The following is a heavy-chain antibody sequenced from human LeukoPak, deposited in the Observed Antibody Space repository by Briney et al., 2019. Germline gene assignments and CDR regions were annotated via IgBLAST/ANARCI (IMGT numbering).Heavy chain of an antibody. CDR2: ISSSSSTI. CDR1: GFTFSSYS. J-gene: IGHJ4*02. V-gene: IGHV3-48*01. D-gene: IGHD6-13*01. Sequence: PGGSLRLSCAASGFTFSSYSMNWVRQAPGKGLERVSYISSSSSTIYYADSVKGRFTISRDNAENSLYLQMNSLRAEDTAVYYCARRLAAAGTGVIDYWGQGTLVTVSS. CDR3: ARRLAAAGTGVIDY.